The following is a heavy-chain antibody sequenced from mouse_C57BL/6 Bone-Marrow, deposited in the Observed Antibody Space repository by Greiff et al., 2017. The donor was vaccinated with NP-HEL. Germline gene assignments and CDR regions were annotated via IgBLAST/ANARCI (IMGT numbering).Heavy chain of an antibody. CDR2: IDPETGGT. Sequence: VKLVESGAELVRPGASVTLSCKASGYTFTDYEMHWVKQTPVRGLEWIGAIDPETGGTAYNQKFKGKAILTADKSSSTAYMELRSLTSEDSAVYYGTFITKEVSRMDYWGQGTSVTVSA. D-gene: IGHD1-1*01. J-gene: IGHJ4*01. V-gene: IGHV1-15*01. CDR3: TFITKEVSRMDY. CDR1: GYTFTDYE.